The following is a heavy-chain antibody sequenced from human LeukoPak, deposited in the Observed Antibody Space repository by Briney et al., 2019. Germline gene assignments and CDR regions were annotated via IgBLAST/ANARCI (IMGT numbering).Heavy chain of an antibody. D-gene: IGHD3-10*01. CDR1: GYTFTSYD. J-gene: IGHJ6*02. CDR3: ARGIRGKYYYGMDV. Sequence: VASVNVSCKASGYTFTSYDINWVRQATGQGLEWMGWMNPNSGNTGYAQKFQGRVTMTRNTSISTAYMELSSLRSGDTAVYYCARGIRGKYYYGMDVWGQGTTVTVSS. V-gene: IGHV1-8*01. CDR2: MNPNSGNT.